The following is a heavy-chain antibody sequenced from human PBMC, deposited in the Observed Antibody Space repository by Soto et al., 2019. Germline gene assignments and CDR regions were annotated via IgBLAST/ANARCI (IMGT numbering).Heavy chain of an antibody. D-gene: IGHD6-13*01. J-gene: IGHJ6*02. CDR3: ARGGAAAHYGMDV. CDR1: GFTFSSYA. V-gene: IGHV3-30-3*01. CDR2: XSXXGXXX. Sequence: GGSLRLSCAASGFTFSSYAMHWVRQAPGKGLEXVAXXSXXGXXXXXAXXVKGRFTISRDNSKNTLYLQMNSLRAEDTAVYYCARGGAAAHYGMDVWGQGTTVTVSS.